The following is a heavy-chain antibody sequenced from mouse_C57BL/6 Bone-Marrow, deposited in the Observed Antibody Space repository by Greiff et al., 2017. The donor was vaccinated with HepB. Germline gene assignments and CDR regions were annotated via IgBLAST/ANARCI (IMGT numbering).Heavy chain of an antibody. Sequence: QVHVKQSGPELVKPGASVKLSCKASGYTFTSYDINWVKQRPGQGLEWIGWINPSDGSTKYNEKFKGKATLTVDTSSSTAYMELHSLTSEDSAVYFCASPITTERYVDYWGQGTTLTVSS. CDR1: GYTFTSYD. CDR3: ASPITTERYVDY. D-gene: IGHD1-1*01. J-gene: IGHJ2*01. V-gene: IGHV1-85*01. CDR2: INPSDGST.